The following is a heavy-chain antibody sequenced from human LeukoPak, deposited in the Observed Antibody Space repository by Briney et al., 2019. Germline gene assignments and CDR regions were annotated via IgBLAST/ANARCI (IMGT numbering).Heavy chain of an antibody. CDR3: ARAKYSSSSQGY. Sequence: ASVKVSCKASGYTFTGYYIHWVRQAPGQGLEWMGWISAYNGNTNYAQKLQGRVTMTTDTSTSTAYMELRSLRSDDTAVYYCARAKYSSSSQGYWGQGTLVTVSS. CDR2: ISAYNGNT. CDR1: GYTFTGYY. D-gene: IGHD6-13*01. J-gene: IGHJ4*02. V-gene: IGHV1-18*04.